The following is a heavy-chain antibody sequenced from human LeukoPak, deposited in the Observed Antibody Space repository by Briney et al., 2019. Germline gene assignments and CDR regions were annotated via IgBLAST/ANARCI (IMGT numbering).Heavy chain of an antibody. CDR1: GYTFTSYY. V-gene: IGHV1-8*01. Sequence: ASVKVSCKASGYTFTSYYMHWVRQATGQGLEWMGWLNPNSGNTGYAQKFQGRVTITRNTSINTAYMELSSLRSDDTAVYYCARMTVSGRDNWFDPWGQGTLVTVSS. CDR3: ARMTVSGRDNWFDP. CDR2: LNPNSGNT. J-gene: IGHJ5*02. D-gene: IGHD6-19*01.